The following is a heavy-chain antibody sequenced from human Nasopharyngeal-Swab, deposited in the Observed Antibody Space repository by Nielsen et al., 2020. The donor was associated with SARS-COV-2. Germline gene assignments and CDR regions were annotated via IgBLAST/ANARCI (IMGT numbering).Heavy chain of an antibody. CDR1: GFIFRTSA. CDR3: ARDSENDGWFPYS. J-gene: IGHJ4*02. CDR2: TSYDGSIT. Sequence: GGSLRLSCAASGFIFRTSAMHWLPQAPGKGLEWVAMTSYDGSITYYTDSVKGRFTIYRDNSKKTLSLQMNSLRIEDTAVYYCARDSENDGWFPYSWGQGTLVTVSS. V-gene: IGHV3-30-3*01. D-gene: IGHD6-19*01.